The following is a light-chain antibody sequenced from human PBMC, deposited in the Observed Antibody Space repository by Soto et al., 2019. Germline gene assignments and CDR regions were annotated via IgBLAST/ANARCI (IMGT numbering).Light chain of an antibody. J-gene: IGLJ2*01. CDR3: CSTVCSSTLV. CDR2: EGS. CDR1: SSDVASYNL. V-gene: IGLV2-23*01. Sequence: QSVLTQPASVSGSPGQSITISCSGTSSDVASYNLVSWYQQHPGKAPKLMIYEGSKRPSGVSNRFSGSESDNTASLTISGLQAEDEAEYYCCSTVCSSTLVFGGGTKLTVL.